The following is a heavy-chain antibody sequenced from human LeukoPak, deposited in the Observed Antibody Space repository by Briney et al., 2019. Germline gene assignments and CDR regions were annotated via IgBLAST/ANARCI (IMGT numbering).Heavy chain of an antibody. V-gene: IGHV4-34*01. CDR1: GGSFSGYY. CDR3: ARGGIFGVVNWFDP. Sequence: SETLSLTCAVYGGSFSGYYSSWIRQPPGKGLEWIGEINHSGSTNYNPSLKSRVTISVDTSKNQFSLKLSSVTAADTAVYYCARGGIFGVVNWFDPWGQGTLVTVSS. J-gene: IGHJ5*02. D-gene: IGHD3-3*01. CDR2: INHSGST.